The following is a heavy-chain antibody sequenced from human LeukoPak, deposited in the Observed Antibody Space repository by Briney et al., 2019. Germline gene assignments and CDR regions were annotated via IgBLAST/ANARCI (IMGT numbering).Heavy chain of an antibody. CDR3: ARDLPSYYFGSGIIFDP. J-gene: IGHJ5*02. V-gene: IGHV4-4*07. CDR1: GGSISNYY. CDR2: IYSSGRT. D-gene: IGHD3-10*01. Sequence: SETLSLTCTVSGGSISNYYWSWIRQPAAKGLEWIGRIYSSGRTNYNASLKSRVTMSVDTSNNQFSLQLSSVTAADTAVYYCARDLPSYYFGSGIIFDPWGQGILVTVSS.